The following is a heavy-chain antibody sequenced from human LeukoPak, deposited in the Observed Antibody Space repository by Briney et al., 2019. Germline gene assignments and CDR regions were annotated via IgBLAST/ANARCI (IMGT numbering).Heavy chain of an antibody. CDR1: GFTFNMFG. J-gene: IGHJ4*02. CDR3: AKVNNYDDY. Sequence: GGSLRLSCAASGFTFNMFGIHWARQAPGKGLEWVAAMSPDGNMDYYTESVKGRFTVSRDNSKNMIYLQMNSLRGEDSAVYYCAKVNNYDDYWGQGTLVTVSS. D-gene: IGHD1/OR15-1a*01. CDR2: MSPDGNMD. V-gene: IGHV3-30*18.